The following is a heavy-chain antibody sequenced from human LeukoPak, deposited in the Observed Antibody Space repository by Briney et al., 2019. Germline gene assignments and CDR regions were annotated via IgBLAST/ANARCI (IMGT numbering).Heavy chain of an antibody. CDR3: ARSPHYDFWSGYYNGDFDY. V-gene: IGHV4-30-2*02. J-gene: IGHJ4*02. CDR1: GGSISSGGYY. CDR2: IYHSGST. Sequence: SETLSLTCTVSGGSISSGGYYWSWIRQPPGKGLEWIGYIYHSGSTYYNPSLKSRVTISVDTSKNQFSLKLSSVTAADTAVYYCARSPHYDFWSGYYNGDFDYWGQGTLVTVSS. D-gene: IGHD3-3*01.